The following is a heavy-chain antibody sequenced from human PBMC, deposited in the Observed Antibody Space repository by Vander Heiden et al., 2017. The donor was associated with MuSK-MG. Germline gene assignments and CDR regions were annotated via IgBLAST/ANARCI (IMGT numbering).Heavy chain of an antibody. CDR2: ISSSSSTI. V-gene: IGHV3-48*02. J-gene: IGHJ4*02. D-gene: IGHD1-20*01. CDR3: ARDVAFVTGGAVGLFDY. CDR1: GFTFSSYS. Sequence: EVQLVESGGGLVQPGGSLRLSCAASGFTFSSYSMNWVRQAPGKGLEWVSYISSSSSTIYYADSVKGRFTISRDNAKNSLYLQMNSLRDEDTAVYYCARDVAFVTGGAVGLFDYWGQGTLVTVSS.